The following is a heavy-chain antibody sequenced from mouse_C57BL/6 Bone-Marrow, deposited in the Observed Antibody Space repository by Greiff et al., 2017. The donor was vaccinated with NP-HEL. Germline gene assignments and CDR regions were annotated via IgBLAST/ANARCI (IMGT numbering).Heavy chain of an antibody. D-gene: IGHD2-3*01. CDR3: ARSDGYPDY. V-gene: IGHV1-82*01. CDR1: GYAFSSSW. Sequence: QVQLQQSGPELVKPGASVKISCKASGYAFSSSWMNWVKQRPGKGLEWIGRIYPGDGDTNYNGKFKGKATLTADKSSSTAYMQLSSLTSEDSAVYFCARSDGYPDYWGRGTTLTVSS. J-gene: IGHJ2*01. CDR2: IYPGDGDT.